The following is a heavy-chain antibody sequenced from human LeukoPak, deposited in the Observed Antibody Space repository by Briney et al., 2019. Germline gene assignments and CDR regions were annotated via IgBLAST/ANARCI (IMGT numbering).Heavy chain of an antibody. D-gene: IGHD3-9*01. J-gene: IGHJ4*02. CDR1: GGSINSNSHH. Sequence: SETLSLTCSVSGGSINSNSHHWDWIRQAPGKGLEWIGNIYYSGTTSYNPSLKSRVTISVGTSKNQFSLRLSSVTAADTAVYYCARRGDILTDYAFDYWGQGTLVTVSS. V-gene: IGHV4-39*01. CDR2: IYYSGTT. CDR3: ARRGDILTDYAFDY.